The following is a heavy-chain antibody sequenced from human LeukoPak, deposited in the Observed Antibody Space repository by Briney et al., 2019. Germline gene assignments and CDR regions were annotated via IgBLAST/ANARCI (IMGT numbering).Heavy chain of an antibody. CDR1: GYSISSGYY. CDR3: ARWTWHDHQIVVVPAAIDY. D-gene: IGHD2-2*02. J-gene: IGHJ4*02. Sequence: SETLSLTCTVSGYSISSGYYWGWIRQPPGKGLEWIGSIYHSGSTYYNPSLKSRVTISVDTSKNQFSLKLSSVTAADTAVYYCARWTWHDHQIVVVPAAIDYWGQGTLVTVSS. CDR2: IYHSGST. V-gene: IGHV4-38-2*02.